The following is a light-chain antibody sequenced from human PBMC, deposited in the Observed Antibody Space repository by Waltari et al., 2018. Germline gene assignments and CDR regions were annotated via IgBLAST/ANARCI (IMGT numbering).Light chain of an antibody. Sequence: QSALTQPASVSGSPGQSVTISCTGTSSDVGGYNYVSWYQQHPGKAPKLMIYDVTKPPEGVSNRFSGSKAGNTASLTISGLQAEDEADYYCSSYTSSSTSVFGGGTKVTVL. V-gene: IGLV2-14*03. CDR2: DVT. CDR3: SSYTSSSTSV. CDR1: SSDVGGYNY. J-gene: IGLJ3*02.